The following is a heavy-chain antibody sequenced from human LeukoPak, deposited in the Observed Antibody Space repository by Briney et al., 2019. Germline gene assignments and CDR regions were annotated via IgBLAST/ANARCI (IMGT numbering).Heavy chain of an antibody. CDR3: ARSIVVFWYFDL. CDR1: GGSISSYY. D-gene: IGHD3-22*01. V-gene: IGHV4-59*01. J-gene: IGHJ2*01. CDR2: IYYSGST. Sequence: PSETLSLTCTVSGGSISSYYWSWIRQPPGKGLEWIGYIYYSGSTNYSPSLKSRVTISVDTSKNQFSLKLSSVTAADTAVYYCARSIVVFWYFDLWGRGTLVTVSS.